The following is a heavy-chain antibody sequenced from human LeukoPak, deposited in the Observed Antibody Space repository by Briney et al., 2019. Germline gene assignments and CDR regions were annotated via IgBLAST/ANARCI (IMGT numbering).Heavy chain of an antibody. CDR1: GFTFSSYA. J-gene: IGHJ4*02. V-gene: IGHV3-30-3*01. CDR3: ARDWSGYYNFDY. D-gene: IGHD3-3*01. CDR2: IPYDGSNK. Sequence: PGRFLRLSCAASGFTFSSYAMHWVRQAPGKGLEWVAVIPYDGSNKYYADSVKGRFTISRDNSKNTLYLQMNSLRAEDTAVYYCARDWSGYYNFDYWGQGTLVTVSS.